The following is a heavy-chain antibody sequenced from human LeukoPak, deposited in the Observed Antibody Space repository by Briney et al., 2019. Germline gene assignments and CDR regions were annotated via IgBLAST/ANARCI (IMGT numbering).Heavy chain of an antibody. V-gene: IGHV3-23*01. D-gene: IGHD3-10*01. Sequence: GGSLRLSCAASGFTFSSYAMHWVRQAPGKGLEWVSAISGSGGSTYYADSVKGRFTISRDNSKNTLYLQMNSLRAEDTAVYYCAKGVEASGSYSPRDNWFDPWGQGTLVTVSS. J-gene: IGHJ5*02. CDR2: ISGSGGST. CDR3: AKGVEASGSYSPRDNWFDP. CDR1: GFTFSSYA.